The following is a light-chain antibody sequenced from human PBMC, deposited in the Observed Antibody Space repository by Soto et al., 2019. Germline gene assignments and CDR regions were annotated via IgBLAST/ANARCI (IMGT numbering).Light chain of an antibody. CDR2: NDN. V-gene: IGLV1-44*01. CDR1: RSNIGSNA. J-gene: IGLJ3*02. Sequence: QSVLTQPPSASGTPGQRVTISCSGSRSNIGSNAVSWYQQLPGTAPKLLIYNDNQRPSGVPDRFSASKSGTSASLAISGLQSAAEADYYCAAWDDSLNARGVFGGGTKVTVL. CDR3: AAWDDSLNARGV.